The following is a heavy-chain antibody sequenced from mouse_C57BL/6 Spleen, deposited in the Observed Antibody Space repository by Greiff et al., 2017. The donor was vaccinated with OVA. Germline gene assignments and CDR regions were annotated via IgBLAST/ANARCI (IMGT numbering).Heavy chain of an antibody. D-gene: IGHD1-1*02. Sequence: QVQLQQSGPELVKPGASVKISCKASGYAFSSSWMNWVKQRPGKGLEWIGRIYPGDGDTNYNGKFKGKATLTADKSSSTAYMQLSSLTSEDSAVYFCAREGTMAPFDYWGQGTTLTVSS. J-gene: IGHJ2*01. V-gene: IGHV1-82*01. CDR1: GYAFSSSW. CDR2: IYPGDGDT. CDR3: AREGTMAPFDY.